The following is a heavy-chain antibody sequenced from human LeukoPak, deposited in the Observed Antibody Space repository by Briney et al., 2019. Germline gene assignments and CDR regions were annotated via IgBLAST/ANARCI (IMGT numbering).Heavy chain of an antibody. CDR3: TRKHDYGDYDESDFDY. CDR2: IRSKAYGGTT. Sequence: PGGSLRLSCTASGFTFGDYAMGWVRQAPGKGLEWVGFIRSKAYGGTTEYAASVKGRFTISRDDSKSIAYLQMNSLNTEDTAVYYCTRKHDYGDYDESDFDYWGQGTLVTVSS. V-gene: IGHV3-49*04. J-gene: IGHJ4*02. D-gene: IGHD4-17*01. CDR1: GFTFGDYA.